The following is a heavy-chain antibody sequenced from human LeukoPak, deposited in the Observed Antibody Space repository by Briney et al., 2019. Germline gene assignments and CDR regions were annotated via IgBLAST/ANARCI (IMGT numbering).Heavy chain of an antibody. V-gene: IGHV3-30*18. CDR2: ASNDGSNK. CDR3: AKRSGQYGMDV. D-gene: IGHD1-26*01. CDR1: GFTFSGYG. Sequence: GGSLRLSCAASGFTFSGYGMHWVRQAPGKGLEWVAFASNDGSNKYYTDSVKGRFTISRDNSQNTLYLQMNSLRAEDTAVYYCAKRSGQYGMDVWGQGTTVTV. J-gene: IGHJ6*02.